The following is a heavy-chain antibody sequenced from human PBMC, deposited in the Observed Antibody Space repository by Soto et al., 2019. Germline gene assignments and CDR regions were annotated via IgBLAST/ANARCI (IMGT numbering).Heavy chain of an antibody. CDR2: ISGSGGST. D-gene: IGHD3-10*01. CDR1: GFTFSSYA. CDR3: AKEVWFGELLPPSGGQFDY. Sequence: SGGSLRLSCAASGFTFSSYAMSWVRQAPGKGLEWVSAISGSGGSTYYADSVKGRFTISRDNSKNTLYLQMNSLRAEDTAVYYCAKEVWFGELLPPSGGQFDYWGQGTLVTVSS. V-gene: IGHV3-23*01. J-gene: IGHJ4*02.